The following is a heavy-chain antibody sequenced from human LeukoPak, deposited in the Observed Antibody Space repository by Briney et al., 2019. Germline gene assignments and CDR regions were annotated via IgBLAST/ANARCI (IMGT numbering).Heavy chain of an antibody. V-gene: IGHV3-7*01. CDR2: IKQDGSNK. J-gene: IGHJ4*02. CDR1: GFTFSSYW. Sequence: PGGSLRLSCAASGFTFSSYWMSWVRQAPGKWLEWVANIKQDGSNKYYADSVKGRFTISRDNSKNTLYLQMNSLRAEDTAVYYCASFTLLESGWYGSFDYWGQGTLVTVSS. CDR3: ASFTLLESGWYGSFDY. D-gene: IGHD6-19*01.